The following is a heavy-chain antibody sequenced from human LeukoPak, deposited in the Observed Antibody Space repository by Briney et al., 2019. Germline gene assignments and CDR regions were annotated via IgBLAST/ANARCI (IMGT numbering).Heavy chain of an antibody. CDR2: VYHSGST. CDR1: GYSISTGNY. V-gene: IGHV4-38-2*01. J-gene: IGHJ3*02. D-gene: IGHD3-16*01. Sequence: SETLPLTCAVSGYSISTGNYWGWIRQPPGKGLEWIGSVYHSGSTYYNPSLKSRVTISVDTSKNQFSLRLSSVIAADTAEYYCARVGGAFDIWGQGTTVTVSS. CDR3: ARVGGAFDI.